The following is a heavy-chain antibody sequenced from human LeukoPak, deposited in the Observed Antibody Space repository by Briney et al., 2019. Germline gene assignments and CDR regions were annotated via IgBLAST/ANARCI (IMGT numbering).Heavy chain of an antibody. CDR3: ARHPSSWFGGTFDI. V-gene: IGHV4-59*08. J-gene: IGHJ3*02. Sequence: PSETLSLTCTVSGGSISSYYWSWIRQPPGKGLEWMGYIYYTGSGDYNPSLKSRVAISPDTSKNQISLRLRSVTAADTAVYYCARHPSSWFGGTFDIWGQGTMVTVSS. CDR1: GGSISSYY. D-gene: IGHD3-10*01. CDR2: IYYTGSG.